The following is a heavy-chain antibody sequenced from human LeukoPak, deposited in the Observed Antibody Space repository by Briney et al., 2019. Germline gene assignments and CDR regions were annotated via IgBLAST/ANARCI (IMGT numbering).Heavy chain of an antibody. Sequence: GGSLRLSCAASGFTFSSYGMHWVRQAPGKGLEWVAFIRYDGSNKYYADSVKGRFTISRDNSKNTLYLQANSLRPEDTAVYFCAKSGYTQYYFDYWGQGTLVTVSS. J-gene: IGHJ4*02. D-gene: IGHD5-12*01. V-gene: IGHV3-30*02. CDR3: AKSGYTQYYFDY. CDR2: IRYDGSNK. CDR1: GFTFSSYG.